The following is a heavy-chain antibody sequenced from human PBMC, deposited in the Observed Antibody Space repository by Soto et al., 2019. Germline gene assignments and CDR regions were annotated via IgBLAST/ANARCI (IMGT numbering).Heavy chain of an antibody. CDR2: MNPSDGSI. J-gene: IGHJ4*02. CDR3: ADERYCGGDCYWTGVDY. Sequence: QVQLVQSGAEVKKPGASVKVSCKASGYTFTSYYIHWVRQAPGQGLVWMGIMNPSDGSISYAHKFMGRVTMTRDTSTSTVYMELSSLRSEDTAVYYCADERYCGGDCYWTGVDYSGQGTLDTFYS. V-gene: IGHV1-46*01. D-gene: IGHD2-21*02. CDR1: GYTFTSYY.